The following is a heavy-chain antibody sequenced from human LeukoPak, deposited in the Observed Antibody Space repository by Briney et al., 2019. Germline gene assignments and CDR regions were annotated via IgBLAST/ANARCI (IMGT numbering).Heavy chain of an antibody. CDR1: GFTFSSYW. J-gene: IGHJ4*02. D-gene: IGHD3-10*01. CDR3: ARDQRSYYYGSGSYSTFGY. CDR2: ISSSGSTI. Sequence: GGSLRLSCVASGFTFSSYWMHWVRQAPGKGLEWVSYISSSGSTIYYADSVKGRFTISRDNAKNSLYLQMNSLRAEDTAVYYCARDQRSYYYGSGSYSTFGYWGQGTLVTVSS. V-gene: IGHV3-48*04.